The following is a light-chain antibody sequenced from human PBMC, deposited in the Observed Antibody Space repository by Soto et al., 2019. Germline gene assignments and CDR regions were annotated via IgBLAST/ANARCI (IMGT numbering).Light chain of an antibody. J-gene: IGKJ1*01. V-gene: IGKV1-5*01. CDR2: DAS. Sequence: DIQMTQSPSTLAASVGDRVTITCRASQSISSWLAWYQQKPGKAPKLLIYDASSVESGVPSRFSGSGPGTEFTLTISSLQPDDFATYYCQQYNSYPWTFGQGTKVDIK. CDR1: QSISSW. CDR3: QQYNSYPWT.